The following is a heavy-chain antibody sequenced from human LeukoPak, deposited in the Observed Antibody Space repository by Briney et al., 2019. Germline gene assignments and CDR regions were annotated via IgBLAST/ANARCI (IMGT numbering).Heavy chain of an antibody. J-gene: IGHJ6*03. V-gene: IGHV1-46*01. CDR1: GYTFTSYG. D-gene: IGHD3-22*01. CDR3: ARAVTPFTMIVVVIRDYYYYYMDV. CDR2: INPSGGST. Sequence: ASVKVSCKASGYTFTSYGISWVRQAPGQGLEWMGIINPSGGSTSYAQKFQGRVTMTRDTSTSTVYMELSSLRSEDTAVYYCARAVTPFTMIVVVIRDYYYYYMDVWGKGTTVTVSS.